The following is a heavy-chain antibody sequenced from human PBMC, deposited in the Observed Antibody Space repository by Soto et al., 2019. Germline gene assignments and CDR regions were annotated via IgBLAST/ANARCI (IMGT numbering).Heavy chain of an antibody. CDR3: ARPQRTAGTDEFDV. V-gene: IGHV5-51*01. CDR2: IYPGDSDT. Sequence: VESLKISCNGFGYTLTRYWIGWVRQMPGKGLDWMGIIYPGDSDTRYSPSFQGQVTISADKSTSTAYLQWSSLKASDTAMYYCARPQRTAGTDEFDVWGQGTMVTVSS. J-gene: IGHJ3*01. D-gene: IGHD1-1*01. CDR1: GYTLTRYW.